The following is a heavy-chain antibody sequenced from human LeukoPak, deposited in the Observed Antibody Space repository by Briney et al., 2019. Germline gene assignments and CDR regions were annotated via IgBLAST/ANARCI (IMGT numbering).Heavy chain of an antibody. Sequence: GGSLRLSCAASGFTFSSSAMSWVRQAPGKGLEWVSAISSSDTTYYTNSVKGRFTISRDSSKNTLYLRMNSLRAEDTAVYYCASGSPGIAAAAFDYWGQGTLVTVSS. J-gene: IGHJ4*02. V-gene: IGHV3-23*01. CDR2: ISSSDTT. CDR1: GFTFSSSA. D-gene: IGHD6-13*01. CDR3: ASGSPGIAAAAFDY.